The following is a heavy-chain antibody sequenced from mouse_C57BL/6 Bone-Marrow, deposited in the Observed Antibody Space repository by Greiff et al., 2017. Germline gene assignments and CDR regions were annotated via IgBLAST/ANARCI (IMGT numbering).Heavy chain of an antibody. J-gene: IGHJ3*01. CDR3: TSAYDRSWFAY. D-gene: IGHD2-14*01. CDR1: GYTFPDYE. Sequence: QVQLQQSGAELVRPGASVTLSCKASGYTFPDYEMHWVKQTPVHGLEWIGAIDPETGGTAYNQKFKGKGILTADKSSSTAYMELRSLTSEDSAVYYCTSAYDRSWFAYWGQGTLVTVSA. CDR2: IDPETGGT. V-gene: IGHV1-15*01.